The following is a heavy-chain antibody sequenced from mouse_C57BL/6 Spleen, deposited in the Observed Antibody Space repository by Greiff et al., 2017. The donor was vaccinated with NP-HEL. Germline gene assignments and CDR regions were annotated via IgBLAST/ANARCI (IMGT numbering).Heavy chain of an antibody. V-gene: IGHV5-17*01. CDR2: ISSGSSTI. J-gene: IGHJ3*01. Sequence: EVKLVESGGGLVKPGGSLKLSCAASGFTFSDYGMHWVRQAPEKGLEWVAYISSGSSTIYYADTVKGRFTISRDNAKNTLFLQMTSLRSEDTAMYYCASPPDYYGSWAWFAYWGQGTLVTVSA. CDR1: GFTFSDYG. D-gene: IGHD1-1*01. CDR3: ASPPDYYGSWAWFAY.